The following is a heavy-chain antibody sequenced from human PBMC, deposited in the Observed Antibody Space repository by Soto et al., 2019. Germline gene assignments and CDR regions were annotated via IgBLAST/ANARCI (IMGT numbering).Heavy chain of an antibody. J-gene: IGHJ4*02. CDR2: IYHSGST. V-gene: IGHV4-4*02. D-gene: IGHD3-3*01. Sequence: QVQLQESGPGLVKPSGPLSLTCGVSSGSISTSNWWSWVRQPPGKGLEWIGEIYHSGSTKYNPSLRSRVTISVEKSTIQFSLKLTSVSAADTGVYYCARDFRTMYGVVHLFDSWGPGTLVTVSS. CDR3: ARDFRTMYGVVHLFDS. CDR1: SGSISTSNW.